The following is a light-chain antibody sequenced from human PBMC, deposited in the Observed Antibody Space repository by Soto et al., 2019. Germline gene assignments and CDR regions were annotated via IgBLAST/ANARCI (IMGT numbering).Light chain of an antibody. J-gene: IGLJ3*02. CDR2: DVS. CDR1: SSDVGGYNS. CDR3: CSYAGTYTWV. V-gene: IGLV2-11*01. Sequence: QLVLTQPRSVSGSPGQSVTISCTGTSSDVGGYNSVSWYQQYPGKAPKLMIYDVSKRPSGVPDRFSGSKSGNAASLTISGLQAEDEADYYCCSYAGTYTWVFGGGTKLTVL.